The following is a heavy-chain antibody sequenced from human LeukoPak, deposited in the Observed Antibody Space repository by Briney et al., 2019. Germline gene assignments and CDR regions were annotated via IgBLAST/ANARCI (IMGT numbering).Heavy chain of an antibody. D-gene: IGHD3-22*01. CDR1: GGSIRSTNYY. V-gene: IGHV4-31*03. J-gene: IGHJ4*02. CDR3: TRANYYDSTGYLPVVYPSDY. Sequence: SQTLSLTCTVSGGSIRSTNYYWCWILQDPSKGLEWIGYSHHSGSTYYNPSLKSRVTISLDTSKNQFSLKLRSVTAADTAVYYCTRANYYDSTGYLPVVYPSDYWGQGTLVTVSS. CDR2: SHHSGST.